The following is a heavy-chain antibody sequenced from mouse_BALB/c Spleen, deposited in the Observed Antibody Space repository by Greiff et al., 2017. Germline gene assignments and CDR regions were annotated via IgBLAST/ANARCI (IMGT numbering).Heavy chain of an antibody. J-gene: IGHJ3*01. CDR3: ARSGNYRFAY. V-gene: IGHV1-54*01. CDR2: INPGSGGT. Sequence: QVQLQQSGAELVRPGTSVKVSCKASGYAFTNYLIEWVKQRPGQGLEWIGVINPGSGGTNYNEKFKGKATLTADKSSSTAYMQLSSLTSEDSAVYYCARSGNYRFAYWGQGTLVTVSA. CDR1: GYAFTNYL. D-gene: IGHD2-1*01.